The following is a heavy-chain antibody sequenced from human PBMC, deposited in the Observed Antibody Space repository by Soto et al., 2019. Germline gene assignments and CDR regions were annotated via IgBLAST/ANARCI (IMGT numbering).Heavy chain of an antibody. J-gene: IGHJ6*02. D-gene: IGHD4-17*01. V-gene: IGHV3-30*18. CDR2: ISFDGTNK. CDR1: GFTFSDYG. CDR3: AKDEAEYYGDYTYYYYGMDV. Sequence: ASGFTFSDYGMHWVRQAPGAGLEWVALISFDGTNKYYSDSVKGRFSISRDNSKNTLYLQMNSLRVEDTAVYYCAKDEAEYYGDYTYYYYGMDVWGRGTTVTVSS.